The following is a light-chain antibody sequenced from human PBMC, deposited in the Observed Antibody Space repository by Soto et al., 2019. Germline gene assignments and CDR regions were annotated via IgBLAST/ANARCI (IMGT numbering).Light chain of an antibody. CDR3: QQRSHWPPIT. CDR2: DAS. J-gene: IGKJ5*01. CDR1: QSVKTF. Sequence: EIVLTQSPATLSLSPGERATLSCRASQSVKTFLLWYQHRPGQAPRVLIYDASHRATGIPARFRGSGSGTDFALTISSLEPEDAGIYYCQQRSHWPPITFGQGTRLEV. V-gene: IGKV3-11*01.